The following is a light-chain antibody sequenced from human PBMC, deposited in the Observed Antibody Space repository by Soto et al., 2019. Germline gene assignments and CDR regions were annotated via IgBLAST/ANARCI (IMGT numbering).Light chain of an antibody. Sequence: DIQMTQSPSTLSGSVGARVTITCRASQTISSWLAWYQQKPGKAPKLLIYKASTLKSGVPSRFSGSGSGTEFTLTISSLQPDDFATYYCQQYNSLWTFGQGTKVDIK. V-gene: IGKV1-5*03. CDR1: QTISSW. CDR2: KAS. J-gene: IGKJ1*01. CDR3: QQYNSLWT.